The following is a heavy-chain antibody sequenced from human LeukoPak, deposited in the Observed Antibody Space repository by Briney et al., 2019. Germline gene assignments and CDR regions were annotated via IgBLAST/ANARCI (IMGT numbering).Heavy chain of an antibody. Sequence: ASVKVSCKASGYTFTGYYMHWVRQAPGQGLEWMGRINPNSGGTNYAQTFQGRVTMTRDTSISTAYMELSRLRSDDTAVYYCARVRECSSGWRFDYWGQGTLVTVSS. D-gene: IGHD6-19*01. V-gene: IGHV1-2*06. CDR3: ARVRECSSGWRFDY. CDR2: INPNSGGT. J-gene: IGHJ4*02. CDR1: GYTFTGYY.